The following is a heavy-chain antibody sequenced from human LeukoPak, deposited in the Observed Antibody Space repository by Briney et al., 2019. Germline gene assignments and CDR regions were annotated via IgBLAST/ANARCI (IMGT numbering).Heavy chain of an antibody. D-gene: IGHD2-2*01. J-gene: IGHJ3*02. CDR2: IIPIFGTA. CDR1: GGTFSSYA. CDR3: ARGYCSSTSCYAFDI. V-gene: IGHV1-69*06. Sequence: SVKVSCKASGGTFSSYAISWVRQAPGQGLEWMGGIIPIFGTANYAQKFQGRVTITADKSTSAAYMELSSLRSEDTAVYYCARGYCSSTSCYAFDIWGQGTMVTVSS.